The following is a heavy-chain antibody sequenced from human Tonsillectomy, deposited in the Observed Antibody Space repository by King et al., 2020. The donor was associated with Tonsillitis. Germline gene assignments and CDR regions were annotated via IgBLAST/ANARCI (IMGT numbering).Heavy chain of an antibody. V-gene: IGHV3-23*04. J-gene: IGHJ4*02. D-gene: IGHD6-19*01. CDR3: AKDSGSGWQFDY. CDR2: ISSSGGST. Sequence: VQLVESGGSLVQPGGSLRLSCAASGFTFSSYAMSWVRQAPGKGLEWVSLISSSGGSTYYADSVKGRFTISRDNSNNTLYLQMNNLRAEETAEYYCAKDSGSGWQFDYWGQGTLVTVSS. CDR1: GFTFSSYA.